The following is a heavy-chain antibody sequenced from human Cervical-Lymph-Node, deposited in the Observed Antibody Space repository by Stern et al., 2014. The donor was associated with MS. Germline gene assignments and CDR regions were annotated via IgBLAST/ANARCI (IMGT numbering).Heavy chain of an antibody. J-gene: IGHJ4*02. D-gene: IGHD5-18*01. Sequence: QLQLQESGPGLVKPSQTLSLTCTVSGGSVSTGVYLWSWIRQHPGKGLVWIGYISSSGDTYYNPSLRTRVGISVDTAKNEFSLRLNSVTAADTAVYYCARDLGTGYSYEGLDSWGQGTLVTVSS. CDR2: ISSSGDT. CDR1: GGSVSTGVYL. CDR3: ARDLGTGYSYEGLDS. V-gene: IGHV4-31*03.